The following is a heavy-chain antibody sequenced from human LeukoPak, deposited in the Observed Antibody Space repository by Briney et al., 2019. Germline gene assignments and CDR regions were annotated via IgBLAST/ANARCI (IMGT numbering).Heavy chain of an antibody. CDR1: GFTFSSYG. J-gene: IGHJ4*02. D-gene: IGHD6-19*01. Sequence: TGGSLRLSCAASGFTFSSYGMHWVRQAPGKGLEWVAFIRYDGSNKYYADSVKGRFTISRDNSKSTLYLQMNSLRGEDTAVYYCAKRRSIGWYLSVDYWGQGTLVTVSS. CDR3: AKRRSIGWYLSVDY. CDR2: IRYDGSNK. V-gene: IGHV3-30*02.